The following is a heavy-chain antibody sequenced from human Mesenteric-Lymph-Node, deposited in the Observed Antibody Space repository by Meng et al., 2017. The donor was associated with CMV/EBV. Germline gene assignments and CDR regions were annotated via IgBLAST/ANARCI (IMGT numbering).Heavy chain of an antibody. V-gene: IGHV3-15*01. CDR1: GFTFSSYA. CDR2: IKSNYDGGTT. J-gene: IGHJ4*02. D-gene: IGHD3-10*01. Sequence: LSLTCAASGFTFSSYAMSWVRQAPGKGLEWVGRIKSNYDGGTTNYAAPVKDRFSISRDDWKDTVYLQMNGLKAEDTGVYFCTTDWGFGSGSYYIANWGQGTQVTVSS. CDR3: TTDWGFGSGSYYIAN.